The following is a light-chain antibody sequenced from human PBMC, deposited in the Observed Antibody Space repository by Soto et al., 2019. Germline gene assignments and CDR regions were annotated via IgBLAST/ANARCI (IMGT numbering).Light chain of an antibody. CDR1: SSDVGGYNY. J-gene: IGLJ2*01. CDR3: SSYAGSNNLGVV. V-gene: IGLV2-8*01. Sequence: QSALTQPPSASGSPGQSVTISCTGTSSDVGGYNYVSWYQQHPGKAPKLMIYEVNKRPSGVPDRFSGSKSGNTASLTVSGVQAEDEADYFCSSYAGSNNLGVVFGGGTKLTVL. CDR2: EVN.